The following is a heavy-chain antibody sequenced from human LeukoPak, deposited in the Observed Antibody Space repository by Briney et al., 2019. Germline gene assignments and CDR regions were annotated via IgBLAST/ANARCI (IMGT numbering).Heavy chain of an antibody. J-gene: IGHJ4*02. CDR3: ARDYYYDSSGYTIDFHYYFDY. Sequence: PSETLSLTCAVYGGALSAYYWTWIRQPPGKGLEWIGEINHGGSTNYNPSLKSRVTISIDTSKNQFSLKLSSVTAADTAVYYCARDYYYDSSGYTIDFHYYFDYWGQGTLVTVPS. CDR2: INHGGST. V-gene: IGHV4-34*01. D-gene: IGHD3-22*01. CDR1: GGALSAYY.